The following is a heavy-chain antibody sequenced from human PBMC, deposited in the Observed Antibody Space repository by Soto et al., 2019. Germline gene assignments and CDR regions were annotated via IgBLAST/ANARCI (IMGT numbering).Heavy chain of an antibody. Sequence: GGSLRLSCAASGFTFRSYGIHWVRQAPGKGLEWVALISYDGSNKYYADSVKGRFTISRDNSMNTLYLQMNSLTAEDTAVYYSARVFEFSPVPFDGMDVWGQETTVTVSS. V-gene: IGHV3-33*05. CDR2: ISYDGSNK. D-gene: IGHD3-10*01. CDR3: ARVFEFSPVPFDGMDV. J-gene: IGHJ6*02. CDR1: GFTFRSYG.